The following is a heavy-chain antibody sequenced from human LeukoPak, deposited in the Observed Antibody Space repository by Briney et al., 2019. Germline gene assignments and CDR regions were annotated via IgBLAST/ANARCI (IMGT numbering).Heavy chain of an antibody. CDR3: AKAPGMSRYYYIDV. CDR1: GFTFSSYA. Sequence: GGSLRLSCAASGFTFSSYAMSWVRQAPGKGLEWLSSISGGSTYSADSVKGRLTISRDNSKNTLYLQMNSLRAEDTAVYYCAKAPGMSRYYYIDVWGKGTTVTVSS. V-gene: IGHV3-23*01. CDR2: ISGGST. J-gene: IGHJ6*03. D-gene: IGHD5/OR15-5a*01.